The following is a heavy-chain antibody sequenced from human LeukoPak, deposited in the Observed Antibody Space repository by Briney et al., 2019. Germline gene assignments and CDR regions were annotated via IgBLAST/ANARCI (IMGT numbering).Heavy chain of an antibody. CDR1: GGSISSSNW. D-gene: IGHD1-26*01. CDR2: ISGSGSSI. V-gene: IGHV3-11*01. Sequence: PSETLSLTCAVSGGSISSSNWWSWIRQAPGKGLEWVSYISGSGSSIYYPDSVKGRFTISRDNAKNSLYLQMNSLRAEDTAVYYCARARIVGAWFFDYWGQGTLVTVSS. CDR3: ARARIVGAWFFDY. J-gene: IGHJ4*02.